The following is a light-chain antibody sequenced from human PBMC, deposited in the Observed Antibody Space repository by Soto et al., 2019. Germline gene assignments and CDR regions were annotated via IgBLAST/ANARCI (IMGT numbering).Light chain of an antibody. CDR3: QQYNNWPPLT. CDR2: GAS. V-gene: IGKV3-15*01. J-gene: IGKJ4*01. CDR1: QSVSSN. Sequence: EIVMTQSPATLSVSPGERATLACWASQSVSSNLAWYQQKPGQAPRLLIYGASTRATGIPARFSGSGSGTEFTLTISSLQSEYFAVYYCQQYNNWPPLTFGGGTKVDIK.